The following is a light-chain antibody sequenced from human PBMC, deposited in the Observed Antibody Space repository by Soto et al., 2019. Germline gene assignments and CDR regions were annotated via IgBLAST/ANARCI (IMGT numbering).Light chain of an antibody. CDR3: QQYNSYPWT. CDR2: DAS. CDR1: QSISSW. V-gene: IGKV1-5*01. Sequence: DIQMTQSPSTLSASVGDRVTITCRASQSISSWLAWYQQKPGKAPKLLIYDASSLESGVPSRFSGSGSGTEFPLTISILQPDDFASYYCQQYNSYPWTFGQGTKVEIK. J-gene: IGKJ1*01.